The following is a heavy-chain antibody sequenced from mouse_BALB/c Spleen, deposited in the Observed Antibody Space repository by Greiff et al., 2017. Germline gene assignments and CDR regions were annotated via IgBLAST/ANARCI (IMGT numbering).Heavy chain of an antibody. V-gene: IGHV5-17*02. Sequence: EVQVVESGGGLVQPGGSRKLSCAASGFTFSSFGMHWVRQAPEKGLEWVAYISSGSSTIYYADTVKGRFTISRDNPKNTLFLQMTSLRSEDTAMYYCARGGSYDLFDYWGQGTTLTVSS. J-gene: IGHJ2*01. CDR3: ARGGSYDLFDY. D-gene: IGHD2-3*01. CDR2: ISSGSSTI. CDR1: GFTFSSFG.